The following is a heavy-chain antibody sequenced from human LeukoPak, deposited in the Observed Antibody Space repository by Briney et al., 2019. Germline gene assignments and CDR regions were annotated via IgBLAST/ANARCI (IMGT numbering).Heavy chain of an antibody. CDR1: GGSFSGYY. V-gene: IGHV4-34*01. CDR3: ARGDGTP. D-gene: IGHD1-1*01. Sequence: SETLSLTCAVYGGSFSGYYWSWIRQPPPKGLEWIGEINHSGSTNYNPSLKSRVTISVDTSKNQFSLKLSSVTAADTAVYYCARGDGTPWGQGTLVTVSS. CDR2: INHSGST. J-gene: IGHJ5*02.